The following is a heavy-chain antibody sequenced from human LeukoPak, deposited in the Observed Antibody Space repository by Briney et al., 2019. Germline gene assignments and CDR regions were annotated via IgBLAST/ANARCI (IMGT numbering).Heavy chain of an antibody. V-gene: IGHV3-7*01. Sequence: GGSLRLSCAASGFTFRTYWMAWVRQAPGKGLEWVANINPGGSAKYCVDSVKGRFTISRDDAKTSLYLQMDSLRAEDTAVYSCARWGSSYTIDYWGQGTLVTVSS. D-gene: IGHD3-16*02. CDR2: INPGGSAK. CDR3: ARWGSSYTIDY. J-gene: IGHJ4*02. CDR1: GFTFRTYW.